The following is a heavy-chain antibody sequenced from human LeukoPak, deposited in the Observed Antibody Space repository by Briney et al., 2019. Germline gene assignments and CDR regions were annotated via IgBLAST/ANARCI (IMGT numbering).Heavy chain of an antibody. CDR1: GFTVSSIY. CDR3: ARSGTRWPDGDVDY. J-gene: IGHJ4*02. CDR2: IYSGGDT. V-gene: IGHV3-53*01. Sequence: GGSLRLYCAASGFTVSSIYMSWVGQDPGKGLEWVSVIYSGGDTYYADSVKGRFTISRDNSKNTLYLQMNSLRAEDTAVYYCARSGTRWPDGDVDYWGQRTLVTVSS. D-gene: IGHD3-10*01.